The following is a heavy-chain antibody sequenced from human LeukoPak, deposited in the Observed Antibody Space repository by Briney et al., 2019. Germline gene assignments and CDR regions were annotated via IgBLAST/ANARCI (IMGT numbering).Heavy chain of an antibody. D-gene: IGHD4-23*01. CDR2: IHNSRGT. CDR1: GGSITSDIFY. J-gene: IGHJ4*02. Sequence: SETLSLTCSVSGGSITSDIFYWNXIRQHPGKGLEWIGSIHNSRGTSYNPSLESRLTISVDTSENQFFLKMSSVTAADTAMYYCGKVGGNSNSWGQGILVTVSS. CDR3: GKVGGNSNS. V-gene: IGHV4-31*03.